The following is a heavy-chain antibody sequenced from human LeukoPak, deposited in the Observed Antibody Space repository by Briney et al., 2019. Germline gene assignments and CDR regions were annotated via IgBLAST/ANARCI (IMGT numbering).Heavy chain of an antibody. D-gene: IGHD6-19*01. CDR3: ARDSSGWSPLLDY. CDR1: GDSISSYY. V-gene: IGHV4-59*01. J-gene: IGHJ4*02. CDR2: ISYSGST. Sequence: PSETLPLTCTVSGDSISSYYWSWIRQPPGKGLEWIGYISYSGSTNYNPSLKSRVTISIDTSQNQFSLRLSSVTAADTAVYYCARDSSGWSPLLDYWGQGTLVTVSS.